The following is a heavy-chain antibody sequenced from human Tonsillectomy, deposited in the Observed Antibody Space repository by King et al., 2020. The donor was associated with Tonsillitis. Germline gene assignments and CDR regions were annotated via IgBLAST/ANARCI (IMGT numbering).Heavy chain of an antibody. CDR1: GFTFSSYA. CDR3: AKDRDFWSPHGMDV. V-gene: IGHV3-23*04. Sequence: VQLVESGGGLIQPGGSLRLSCAASGFTFSSYAMNWVRQAPGKGLEWVSGLSGSGGSTYYADSVEGRFAISRDNSKKTLYLQMNSLRAEDPAVYYCAKDRDFWSPHGMDVWGQGTTVTVSS. CDR2: LSGSGGST. D-gene: IGHD3-3*01. J-gene: IGHJ6*02.